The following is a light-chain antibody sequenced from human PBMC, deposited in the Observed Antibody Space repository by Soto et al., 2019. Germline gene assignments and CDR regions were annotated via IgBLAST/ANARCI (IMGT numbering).Light chain of an antibody. V-gene: IGKV3-15*01. Sequence: EIVMTQSPASLSVSPGDGATLSCRASQSVASNVAWYQQKPGQGPRLLIHGASTRAVGAPARFSGSGSGTDFTLTMNSLQSDDVAVYYCQQHHNWPPQYTFGQGTKRQIK. CDR3: QQHHNWPPQYT. CDR1: QSVASN. CDR2: GAS. J-gene: IGKJ2*01.